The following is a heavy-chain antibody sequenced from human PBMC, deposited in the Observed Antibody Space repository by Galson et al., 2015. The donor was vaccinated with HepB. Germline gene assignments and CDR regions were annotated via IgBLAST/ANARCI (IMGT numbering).Heavy chain of an antibody. J-gene: IGHJ4*02. V-gene: IGHV3-53*01. CDR1: GFIVSSNY. Sequence: SLRLSCAASGFIVSSNYMSWVRQAPGKGLEWVSVIYSGGSTYYADSVKGRFTISRDNSKNTLYLQMNSLRAEDTAVYYCASTYGEYSSGYYYFDYWGQGTLVTVSS. CDR3: ASTYGEYSSGYYYFDY. CDR2: IYSGGST. D-gene: IGHD6-19*01.